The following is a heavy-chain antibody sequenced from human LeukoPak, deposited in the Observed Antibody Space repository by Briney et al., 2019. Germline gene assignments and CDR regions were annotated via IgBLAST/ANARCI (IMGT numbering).Heavy chain of an antibody. Sequence: ASVKVSCKASGYTFTNYGISWLRQAPGQGLEWMGWISAHTGNTNYVQKFQDRVTMTTDTSTTTAYMELRSLRSDDTAVYYCASRWGYSSGLGDYWGQGTLVTVSS. CDR1: GYTFTNYG. J-gene: IGHJ4*02. CDR2: ISAHTGNT. V-gene: IGHV1-18*01. D-gene: IGHD6-19*01. CDR3: ASRWGYSSGLGDY.